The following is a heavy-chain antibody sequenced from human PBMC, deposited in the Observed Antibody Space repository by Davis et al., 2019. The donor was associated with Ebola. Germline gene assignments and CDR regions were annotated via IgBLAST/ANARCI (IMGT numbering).Heavy chain of an antibody. V-gene: IGHV3-74*03. D-gene: IGHD3-22*01. Sequence: GESLKISCVTSGFTFSNYWMHWVRQAPGKGLVWVSRINSGGSLITYADSVKGRFTISRDNAKSTLYLQMNSLRAEDTAMYYCASYYDSSGYRGYWGQGALVTVSS. CDR1: GFTFSNYW. CDR2: INSGGSLI. CDR3: ASYYDSSGYRGY. J-gene: IGHJ4*02.